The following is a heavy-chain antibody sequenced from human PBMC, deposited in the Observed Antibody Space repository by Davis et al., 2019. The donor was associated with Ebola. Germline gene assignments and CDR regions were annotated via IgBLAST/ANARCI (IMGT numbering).Heavy chain of an antibody. J-gene: IGHJ4*02. Sequence: SLKISCAASGFTFDDYAMYWVRQAPGKGLEWVSGISWNSGSIGYADSVKGRFTISRDNAKNSLYLQMNSLRAEDTAVYYCARDLVAAAADYWGQGTLVTVSS. V-gene: IGHV3-9*01. CDR3: ARDLVAAAADY. D-gene: IGHD6-13*01. CDR1: GFTFDDYA. CDR2: ISWNSGSI.